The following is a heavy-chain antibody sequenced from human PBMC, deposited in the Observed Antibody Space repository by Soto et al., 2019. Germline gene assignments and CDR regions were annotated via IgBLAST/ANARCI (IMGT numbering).Heavy chain of an antibody. CDR2: IYYSGST. J-gene: IGHJ5*02. CDR1: GGSIRSSNW. V-gene: IGHV4-4*02. CDR3: AREKRGGRDNWFDP. Sequence: PSETLSLTCAVSGGSIRSSNWWSWVRQPPGKGLEWIGYIYYSGSTNYNPSLKSRVTISVDTSKNQFSLKLSSVTAADTAVYYCAREKRGGRDNWFDPWGQGTLVTVSS. D-gene: IGHD3-10*01.